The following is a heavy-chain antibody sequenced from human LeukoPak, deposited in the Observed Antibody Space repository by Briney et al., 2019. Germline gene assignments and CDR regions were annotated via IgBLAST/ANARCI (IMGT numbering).Heavy chain of an antibody. CDR2: ISSSGGTT. V-gene: IGHV3-23*01. CDR3: AKLLPITTDYDTSDYH. Sequence: PGGSLRLSCAASGFTFSSYAMSWVRQAPGKGLEWVSAISSSGGTTYYADSVKGRFTISRDRSKNTLYLQMNSLRAEDTAVYYCAKLLPITTDYDTSDYHWGHGTLVSVSS. J-gene: IGHJ5*02. CDR1: GFTFSSYA. D-gene: IGHD3-22*01.